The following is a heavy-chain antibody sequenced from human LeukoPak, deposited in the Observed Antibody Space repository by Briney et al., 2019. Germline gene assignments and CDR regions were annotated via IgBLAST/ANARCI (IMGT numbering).Heavy chain of an antibody. J-gene: IGHJ4*02. V-gene: IGHV3-30-3*01. CDR3: ASGPRFNDYGDYFDY. CDR2: ISYDGSNK. Sequence: GGSLRLSCAASGFTFSSYAMHWVRQAPGKGLEWVAVISYDGSNKYYADSVKGRFTISRDNSKNTLYLQMNSQRAEDTAVYYCASGPRFNDYGDYFDYWGQGTLVTVSS. CDR1: GFTFSSYA. D-gene: IGHD4-17*01.